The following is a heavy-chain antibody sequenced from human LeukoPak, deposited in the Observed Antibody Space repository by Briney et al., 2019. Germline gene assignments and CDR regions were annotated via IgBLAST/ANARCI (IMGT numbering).Heavy chain of an antibody. J-gene: IGHJ4*02. V-gene: IGHV4-4*07. CDR1: GGSISSYY. CDR3: ARVDSSGYHEPFDY. D-gene: IGHD3-22*01. Sequence: SETLSLTCTVSGGSISSYYWSWIRQPAGKGLEWIGRIYTSGSTNYKPSLKSRVTMSVDTSKNQFSLKLSSVTAADTAVYYCARVDSSGYHEPFDYWGQGTLVTVSS. CDR2: IYTSGST.